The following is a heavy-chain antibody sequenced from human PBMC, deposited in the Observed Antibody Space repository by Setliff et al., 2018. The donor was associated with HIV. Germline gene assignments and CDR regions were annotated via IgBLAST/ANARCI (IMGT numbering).Heavy chain of an antibody. J-gene: IGHJ4*02. D-gene: IGHD4-17*01. CDR3: ARDPPGYGDSKDY. CDR2: IYYSGST. CDR1: GGSVGSGSYY. V-gene: IGHV4-61*01. Sequence: SETLSLTCSVSGGSVGSGSYYWSWIRQSPGKGLEWLGYIYYSGSTTYNPPLRSRVTISIDTSKNQFSLNLRSVTAADTAVYYCARDPPGYGDSKDYWGQGKLVTVSS.